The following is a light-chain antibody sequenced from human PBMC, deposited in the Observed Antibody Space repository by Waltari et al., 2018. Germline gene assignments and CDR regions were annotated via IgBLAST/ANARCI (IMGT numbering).Light chain of an antibody. V-gene: IGLV2-14*03. J-gene: IGLJ2*01. CDR1: RTDLGGYNY. CDR3: STYTDSSTWV. Sequence: QSALTHPASVSGSPGQSLTISCTGTRTDLGGYNYFSWYQHYPGKPPKLLIFDFDKRPSEFSNRFSGSKSGNTASLTISGLQAEDEADYYCSTYTDSSTWVFGGGTKLTVL. CDR2: DFD.